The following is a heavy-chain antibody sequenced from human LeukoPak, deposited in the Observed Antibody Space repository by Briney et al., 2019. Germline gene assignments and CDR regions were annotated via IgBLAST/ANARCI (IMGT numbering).Heavy chain of an antibody. CDR1: GFTFSYDS. V-gene: IGHV3-21*01. CDR2: ISSSSSLI. J-gene: IGHJ6*03. D-gene: IGHD6-13*01. Sequence: NPGGSLRLSCAASGFTFSYDSMNWVRQAPGRGLEWVSCISSSSSLIFYSDSVRGRFTISRDNAKNLLYLHMNSLRVEDTAVYYCAKVDRGDYSSSPVPYYNYYMNVWGKGTTVTVSS. CDR3: AKVDRGDYSSSPVPYYNYYMNV.